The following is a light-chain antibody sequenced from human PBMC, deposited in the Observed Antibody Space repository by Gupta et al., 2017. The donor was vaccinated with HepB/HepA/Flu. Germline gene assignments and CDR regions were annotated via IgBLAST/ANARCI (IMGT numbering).Light chain of an antibody. V-gene: IGKV3-15*01. CDR2: RAA. CDR3: HQYNNWLWT. Sequence: EIVLTQSPATLSMSPGERVILTCRASQTIGNSIAWYQVKPGQAPRLLIYRAATRDTDVPARFSGSGSGTXFTLTIXSLQSEDCALYYCHQYNNWLWTFGXGTKVEIK. J-gene: IGKJ1*01. CDR1: QTIGNS.